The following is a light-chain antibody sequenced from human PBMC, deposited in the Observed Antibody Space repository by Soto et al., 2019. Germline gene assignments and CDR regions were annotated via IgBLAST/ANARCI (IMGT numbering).Light chain of an antibody. CDR2: RND. CDR3: AVWDSSLNGVA. Sequence: QSVLTQTPSASGTPGQRVTICCSGSNSNMGRNYVYWYQQVPGTAPKLLMYRNDVRPSGVPDRITGSKSGTSASLAISGLRSEDEADYYCAVWDSSLNGVAFGGGTKLTVL. J-gene: IGLJ2*01. V-gene: IGLV1-47*01. CDR1: NSNMGRNY.